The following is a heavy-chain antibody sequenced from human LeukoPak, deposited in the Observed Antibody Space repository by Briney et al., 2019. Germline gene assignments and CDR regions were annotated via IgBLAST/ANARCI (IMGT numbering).Heavy chain of an antibody. J-gene: IGHJ3*02. D-gene: IGHD6-19*01. CDR2: ISYDGSNK. V-gene: IGHV3-30*03. CDR1: GFTFSSYG. Sequence: GRSLRLSCAASGFTFSSYGMHWVRQAPGKGLEWVAVISYDGSNKYYADSVKGRFTISRDNSKNTLYLQMNSLRAEDTAVYYCARDDARLRIAVAGREAFDIWGQGTMVTVSS. CDR3: ARDDARLRIAVAGREAFDI.